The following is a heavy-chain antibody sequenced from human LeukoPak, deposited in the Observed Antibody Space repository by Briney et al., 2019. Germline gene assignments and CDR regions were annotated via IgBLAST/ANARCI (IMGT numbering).Heavy chain of an antibody. CDR2: ISSSSSTI. V-gene: IGHV3-48*01. D-gene: IGHD2-15*01. CDR1: GFTSSSYE. CDR3: ARSLVVVATYPYL. J-gene: IGHJ5*02. Sequence: GGSLRLSCAASGFTSSSYEMNWVRQAPGKGLEWVSYISSSSSTIYYADSVKGRFTISRDNAKNSLYLQLNSLRAEDPAVYYCARSLVVVATYPYLWGQGTLVTVSS.